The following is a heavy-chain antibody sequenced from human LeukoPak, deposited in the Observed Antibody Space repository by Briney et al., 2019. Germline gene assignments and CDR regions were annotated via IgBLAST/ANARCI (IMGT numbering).Heavy chain of an antibody. J-gene: IGHJ4*02. CDR3: AKDRGGGVPAAIPADY. CDR2: ISSSSSTI. CDR1: GFTFSSYG. D-gene: IGHD2-2*02. V-gene: IGHV3-48*01. Sequence: PGGSLRLSWAASGFTFSSYGMNWVRQAPGKGLEWVSYISSSSSTIYYADSVKGRFTISRDNSKNTLYLQMNSLRAEDTAVYYCAKDRGGGVPAAIPADYWGQGTLVTVSS.